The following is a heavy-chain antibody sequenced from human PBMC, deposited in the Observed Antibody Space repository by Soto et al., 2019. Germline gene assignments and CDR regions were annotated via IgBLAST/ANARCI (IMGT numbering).Heavy chain of an antibody. CDR2: ISAYNDNT. Sequence: ASVKVSCKASGYSFITYGINWVRQAPGQGLEWMGWISAYNDNTNYAQNLQGRVSMTTDTSTSTAYMELRSLRSDDTAMYYCARDQIPVAIVGYHYYGMDVWGQGTTVTVSS. J-gene: IGHJ6*02. V-gene: IGHV1-18*01. CDR3: ARDQIPVAIVGYHYYGMDV. D-gene: IGHD2-2*01. CDR1: GYSFITYG.